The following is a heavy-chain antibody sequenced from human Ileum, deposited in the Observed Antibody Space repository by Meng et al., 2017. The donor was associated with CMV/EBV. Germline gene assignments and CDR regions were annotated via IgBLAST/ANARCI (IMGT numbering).Heavy chain of an antibody. D-gene: IGHD4-11*01. J-gene: IGHJ6*02. CDR2: ISYDGSNK. CDR1: GFTFSSYA. Sequence: GESLKISCAASGFTFSSYAMHWVRQAPGKGLEWVAVISYDGSNKYYADSVKGRFTISRDNSKNTLYLQMNSLRAEHTAVYYCARDQEKGDYSNYYYYYYGMDVWGQGTTVTVSS. V-gene: IGHV3-30-3*01. CDR3: ARDQEKGDYSNYYYYYYGMDV.